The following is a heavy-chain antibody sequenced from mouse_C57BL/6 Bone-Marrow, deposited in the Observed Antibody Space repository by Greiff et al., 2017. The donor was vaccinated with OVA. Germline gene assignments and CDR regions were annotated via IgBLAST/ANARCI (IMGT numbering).Heavy chain of an antibody. CDR1: GFTFSSYG. V-gene: IGHV5-6*01. D-gene: IGHD1-1*01. Sequence: EVQGVESGGDLVKPGGSLKLSCAASGFTFSSYGMSWVRQTPDKRLEWVATISSGGSYTYYPDSVKGRFTISRDNAKNTLYLQMSSLKSEDTAMYYCARQGDYGSRGGWYFDVWGTGTTVTVSS. J-gene: IGHJ1*03. CDR3: ARQGDYGSRGGWYFDV. CDR2: ISSGGSYT.